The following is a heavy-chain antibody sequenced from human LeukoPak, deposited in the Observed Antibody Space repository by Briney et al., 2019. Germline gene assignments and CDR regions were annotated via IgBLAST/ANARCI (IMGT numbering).Heavy chain of an antibody. D-gene: IGHD6-13*01. Sequence: GGSLRLSCAASGFAASSNYRSCVRQAPGKGLEWVSVIYSGGNTYYANSVEGRFTISRDNSKSTLYLQMNSLRAEDTAVYYCPRGRIAAADTTLYYYYGMGVWGQGTTVTVSS. J-gene: IGHJ6*02. CDR1: GFAASSNY. CDR3: PRGRIAAADTTLYYYYGMGV. V-gene: IGHV3-66*01. CDR2: IYSGGNT.